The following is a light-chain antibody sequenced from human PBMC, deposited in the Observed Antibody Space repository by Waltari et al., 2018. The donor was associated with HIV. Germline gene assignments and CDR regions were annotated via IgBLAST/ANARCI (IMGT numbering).Light chain of an antibody. CDR2: NTN. Sequence: QSALTQPASVSGSLGQSITISCIGTDTDIAIYNYISCYQHPPDRAPRLVVFNTNSRPLWSPFRFSGSKSGKTASLTITGLQADDEGIYYCSSYVSGGSLLFGGGTRVTVL. V-gene: IGLV2-14*01. J-gene: IGLJ3*02. CDR3: SSYVSGGSLL. CDR1: DTDIAIYNY.